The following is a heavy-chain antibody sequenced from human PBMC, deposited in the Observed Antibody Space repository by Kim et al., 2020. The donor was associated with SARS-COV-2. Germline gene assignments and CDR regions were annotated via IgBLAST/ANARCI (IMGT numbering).Heavy chain of an antibody. CDR3: AREGFRRITPLRRTMVGVNGMDV. Sequence: SQTLSLTCAISGDSVSSNSAAWNWIRQSPSRGLEWLGRTYYRSKWYNDYAVSVKSRITINPDTSKNQFSLQLNSVTPEDTAVYYCAREGFRRITPLRRTMVGVNGMDVWGQGTTVTVSS. D-gene: IGHD3-10*01. J-gene: IGHJ6*02. V-gene: IGHV6-1*01. CDR2: TYYRSKWYN. CDR1: GDSVSSNSAA.